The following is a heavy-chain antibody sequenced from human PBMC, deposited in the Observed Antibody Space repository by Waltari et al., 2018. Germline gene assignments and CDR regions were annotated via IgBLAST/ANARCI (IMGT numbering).Heavy chain of an antibody. V-gene: IGHV1-3*01. Sequence: QVQLVQSGAAVKKPGASVKVSCKASGYTFTIYAMHWVRQAPGQRLEWMGWINAGNGNTKYSPKFQGRVTITRDTSASTAYMELSSLRSEDTAVYYCARDGRVSQIDYWGQGTLVTVSS. D-gene: IGHD2-8*02. J-gene: IGHJ4*02. CDR2: INAGNGNT. CDR3: ARDGRVSQIDY. CDR1: GYTFTIYA.